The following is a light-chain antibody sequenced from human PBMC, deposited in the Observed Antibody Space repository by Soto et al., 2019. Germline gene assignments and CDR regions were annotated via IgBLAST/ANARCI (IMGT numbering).Light chain of an antibody. CDR2: EVN. Sequence: QSALTQPASVSGSPGQSITISCTGTSSDVGVSWYQQYPGKAPKLIIYEVNNRPSGVSHRFSGSKSGNTASLTISGLQTEDEAHYFCCSYTSSSTLWVFGGGTKLTVL. CDR1: SSDVG. V-gene: IGLV2-14*01. CDR3: CSYTSSSTLWV. J-gene: IGLJ3*02.